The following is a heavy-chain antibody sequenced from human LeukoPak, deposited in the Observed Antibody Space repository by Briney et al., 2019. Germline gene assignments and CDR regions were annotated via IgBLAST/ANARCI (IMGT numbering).Heavy chain of an antibody. Sequence: KTGRSLRLSCAASGFTVDDYAMHWVRQAPGKGLEWVSGISWNSGSIGYADSVKGRFTISRDNAKNSLYLQMNSLRAEDMALYYCAKDKFVGDCSGGSCYSYFDYWGQGTLVTVSS. V-gene: IGHV3-9*03. CDR2: ISWNSGSI. CDR1: GFTVDDYA. D-gene: IGHD2-15*01. CDR3: AKDKFVGDCSGGSCYSYFDY. J-gene: IGHJ4*02.